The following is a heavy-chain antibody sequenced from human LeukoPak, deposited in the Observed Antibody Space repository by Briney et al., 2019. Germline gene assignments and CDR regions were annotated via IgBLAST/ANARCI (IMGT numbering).Heavy chain of an antibody. CDR1: GGSISSYY. CDR3: AREGYSIHRGNWFDP. CDR2: IYYSGST. Sequence: SETLSLTCTVSGGSISSYYWSWIRQPPGKGLEWIGYIYYSGSTNYNPSLKSRVTISVDTSKNQFSLKLSSVTAADTAVYYCAREGYSIHRGNWFDPWGQGTLVTVSS. J-gene: IGHJ5*02. V-gene: IGHV4-59*12. D-gene: IGHD1-26*01.